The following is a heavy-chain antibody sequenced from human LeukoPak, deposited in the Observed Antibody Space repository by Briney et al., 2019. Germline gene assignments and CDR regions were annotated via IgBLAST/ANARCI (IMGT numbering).Heavy chain of an antibody. V-gene: IGHV3-7*01. Sequence: GGSLRLSCAASGFTFSKYWVSWVRQAPGKGPEWVASINPDGSETYYVDSVRGRFTISRDNAKNSLYLQMNSLRADDTAVYYCAREEIWGQGTLVTVFS. CDR1: GFTFSKYW. CDR2: INPDGSET. J-gene: IGHJ4*02. CDR3: AREEI.